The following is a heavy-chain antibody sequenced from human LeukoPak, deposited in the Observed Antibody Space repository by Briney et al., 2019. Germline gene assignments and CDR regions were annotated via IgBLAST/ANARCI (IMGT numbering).Heavy chain of an antibody. CDR2: MNPNSGNT. CDR1: GYTFTSYE. D-gene: IGHD1-26*01. CDR3: ARGSRVRSGSYYILAY. Sequence: ASVKVSCKASGYTFTSYEINWVRQATGQGLEWMGWMNPNSGNTGYAQKFQGRVTMTRNTSISTAYMELSSLRSEDTAVYYCARGSRVRSGSYYILAYWGQGTLVTVSS. V-gene: IGHV1-8*01. J-gene: IGHJ4*02.